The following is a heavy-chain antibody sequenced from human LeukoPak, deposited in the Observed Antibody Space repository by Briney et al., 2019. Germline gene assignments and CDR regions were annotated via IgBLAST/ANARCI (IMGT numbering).Heavy chain of an antibody. CDR3: ARDPEIFGVVSNGFDY. CDR1: GYTFTSYG. J-gene: IGHJ4*02. V-gene: IGHV1-18*01. D-gene: IGHD3-3*01. CDR2: ISAYNGNT. Sequence: GASAKVSCKASGYTFTSYGISWVRQAAGQGLEWMGWISAYNGNTNYPQKLQGRVTMTTDTSTSTAYMELRSLRSDDTAVYYCARDPEIFGVVSNGFDYWGQGTLATVSS.